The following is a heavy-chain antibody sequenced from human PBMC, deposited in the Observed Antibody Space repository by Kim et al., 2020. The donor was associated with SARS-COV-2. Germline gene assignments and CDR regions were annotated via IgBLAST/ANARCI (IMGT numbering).Heavy chain of an antibody. CDR2: ISAYNGNT. V-gene: IGHV1-18*04. J-gene: IGHJ4*02. CDR1: GYTLTSYG. D-gene: IGHD3-9*01. Sequence: ASVKVSCKASGYTLTSYGISWVRQAPGKGVEWMGWISAYNGNTNYVQKLQGRVTMTTDTSTSTAYMALRSQRSDDAAVYYCAGALRYFDWTYPMDYWGQGTLVTVSS. CDR3: AGALRYFDWTYPMDY.